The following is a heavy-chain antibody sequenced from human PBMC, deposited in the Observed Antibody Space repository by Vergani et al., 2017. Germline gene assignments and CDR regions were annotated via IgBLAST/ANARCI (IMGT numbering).Heavy chain of an antibody. CDR3: ARQRPGSGWSPGDFDD. CDR1: GGSVSSHSYY. D-gene: IGHD6-19*01. V-gene: IGHV4-39*01. J-gene: IGHJ4*02. Sequence: QLQLQESGPGLVKPSGTLSLICTVSGGSVSSHSYYWGWIRQPPGKSLEWIGSIYYSGLTYYNPSLKSRVAISVDTSKNQFSLKVTSVTAADTAVYFCARQRPGSGWSPGDFDDWGQGILVTVSS. CDR2: IYYSGLT.